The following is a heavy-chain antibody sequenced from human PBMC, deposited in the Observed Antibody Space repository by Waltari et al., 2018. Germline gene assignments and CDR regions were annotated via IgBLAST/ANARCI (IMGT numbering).Heavy chain of an antibody. J-gene: IGHJ5*02. CDR2: INHSGST. V-gene: IGHV4-34*01. Sequence: QVQLQQWGAGLLKPSETLSLTCAVYGGSFSGYYWSWIRQPPGRGLEWIGEINHSGSTNYNPSLKSRVTISVDTSKNQFSLKLSSVTAADTAVYYCARGRVGATYGGWFDPWGQGTLVTVSS. CDR3: ARGRVGATYGGWFDP. D-gene: IGHD1-26*01. CDR1: GGSFSGYY.